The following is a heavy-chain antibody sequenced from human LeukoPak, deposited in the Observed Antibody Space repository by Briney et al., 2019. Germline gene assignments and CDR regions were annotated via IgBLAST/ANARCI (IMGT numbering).Heavy chain of an antibody. J-gene: IGHJ6*03. D-gene: IGHD6-6*01. CDR1: GYSFTSDL. Sequence: VASLKISCAGAGYSFTSDLSGWGRQLPGQRLECMGIIFSGDSDTRYSPSFQGQVTISADKSISTAYLQWSSLKASDTAMYYCARWRAARLNGQGAYYYYYYMDVWGKGTTVTVSS. CDR3: ARWRAARLNGQGAYYYYYYMDV. CDR2: IFSGDSDT. V-gene: IGHV5-51*01.